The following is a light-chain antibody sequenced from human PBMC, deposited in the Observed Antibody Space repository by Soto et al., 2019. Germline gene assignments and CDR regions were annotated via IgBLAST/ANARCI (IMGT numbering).Light chain of an antibody. CDR1: SSDVGAYNY. V-gene: IGLV2-14*01. CDR2: EVT. CDR3: QSYDSSLSKV. J-gene: IGLJ1*01. Sequence: QSVLTQPASVSGSPGQSITISCTGTSSDVGAYNYVSWYQHHPGKVPKLLIYEVTNRPSGVSDRFSGSKSGTSASLAITGLQAEDEADYYCQSYDSSLSKVFGTGTKVTVL.